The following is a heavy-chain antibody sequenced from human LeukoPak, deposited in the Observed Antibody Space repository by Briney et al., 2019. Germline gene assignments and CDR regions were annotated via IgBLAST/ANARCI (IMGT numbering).Heavy chain of an antibody. CDR2: IWYDGVNK. Sequence: GGSLRLSCAASGFTFSRFGMHWVRQAPGKGLEWVAVIWYDGVNKYYEDSVKGRFSISRDNSKNTVYLQMNSLRAGDTAVYYCARVQGGYNPDYWGQGTLVTVSS. CDR1: GFTFSRFG. CDR3: ARVQGGYNPDY. D-gene: IGHD5-24*01. J-gene: IGHJ4*02. V-gene: IGHV3-33*01.